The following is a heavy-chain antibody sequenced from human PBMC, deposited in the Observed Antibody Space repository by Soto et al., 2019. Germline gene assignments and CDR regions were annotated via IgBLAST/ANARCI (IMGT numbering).Heavy chain of an antibody. CDR3: ARDLGYCSGGSCRIDY. J-gene: IGHJ4*02. D-gene: IGHD2-15*01. Sequence: VKVSCKASGGTLSSYTISWVRQAPGQGFEWMGRIIPILGIANYAQKFQGRVTITADKSTSTAYMELSSLRSEDTAVYYCARDLGYCSGGSCRIDYWGQGTLVTV. CDR2: IIPILGIA. CDR1: GGTLSSYT. V-gene: IGHV1-69*10.